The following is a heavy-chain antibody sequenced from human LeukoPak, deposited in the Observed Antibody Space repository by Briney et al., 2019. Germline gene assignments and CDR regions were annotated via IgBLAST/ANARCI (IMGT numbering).Heavy chain of an antibody. CDR1: GFTFSSYS. CDR2: ISISSDSI. Sequence: GGSLRLSCAASGFTFSSYSMTWVRQAPGKGLEWVSYISISSDSIYYADSVKGRFTISRDNARNSLYLQMNTLRAEDTAVYYFARKIFHGSGSPKLDYWGQGTLVTVSS. CDR3: ARKIFHGSGSPKLDY. J-gene: IGHJ4*02. D-gene: IGHD3-10*01. V-gene: IGHV3-48*01.